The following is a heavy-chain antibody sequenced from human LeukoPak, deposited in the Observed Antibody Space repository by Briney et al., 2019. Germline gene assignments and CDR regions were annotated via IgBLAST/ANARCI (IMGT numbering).Heavy chain of an antibody. CDR1: GYTFTSYG. CDR2: ISAYNGNT. D-gene: IGHD6-19*01. CDR3: ARDQRIAVAGTEGY. J-gene: IGHJ4*02. V-gene: IGHV1-18*04. Sequence: GGPVKVSCKASGYTFTSYGISWVRQAPGQGLEWMGWISAYNGNTNYAQKLQGRVTMTTDTSTSTAYMELRSLRSDDTAVYYCARDQRIAVAGTEGYWGQGTLVTVSS.